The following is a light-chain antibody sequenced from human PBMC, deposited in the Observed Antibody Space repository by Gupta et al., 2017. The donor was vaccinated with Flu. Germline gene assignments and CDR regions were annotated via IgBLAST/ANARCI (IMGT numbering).Light chain of an antibody. CDR1: QSVSSSY. V-gene: IGKV3-20*01. CDR3: QQYCSSLYS. J-gene: IGKJ2*03. CDR2: GAS. Sequence: MVLTQSPGPLSLSPGERATISCRASQSVSSSYLAWYQQKPGQAPRLLIYGASSGSGTDFTLTISRLEPEDFAVYYCQQYCSSLYSFGQGTKLEIK.